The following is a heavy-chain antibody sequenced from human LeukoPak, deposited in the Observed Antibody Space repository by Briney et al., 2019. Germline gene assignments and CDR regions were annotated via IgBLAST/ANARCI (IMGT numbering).Heavy chain of an antibody. Sequence: PGGSLRLSCAASGFTFSSYAMSWVRQAPGKGLEWVSIISGSGGSTYYADSVKGRFTISRDNAKNSLYLQMNSLRTEDTAVYYCARDKSYNWSYGSLMDYWGQGTLVTVSS. D-gene: IGHD1-7*01. V-gene: IGHV3-23*01. CDR1: GFTFSSYA. CDR2: ISGSGGST. J-gene: IGHJ4*02. CDR3: ARDKSYNWSYGSLMDY.